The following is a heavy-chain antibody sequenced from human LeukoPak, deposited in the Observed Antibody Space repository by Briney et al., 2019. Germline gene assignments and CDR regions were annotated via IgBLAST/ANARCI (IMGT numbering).Heavy chain of an antibody. CDR3: ARRVETDAFDI. D-gene: IGHD3-3*01. CDR2: ISSSSSTI. V-gene: IGHV3-48*01. J-gene: IGHJ3*02. Sequence: GGSLRLSCAASGFTFSSYSMNWVRQAPGKGLEWVSYISSSSSTIYYADSVKGRFTISRDNAKNSLHLQMNSLRAEDTAVYYCARRVETDAFDIWGQGTMVTVSS. CDR1: GFTFSSYS.